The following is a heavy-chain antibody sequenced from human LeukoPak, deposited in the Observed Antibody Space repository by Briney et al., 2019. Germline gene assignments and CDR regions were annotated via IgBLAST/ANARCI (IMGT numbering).Heavy chain of an antibody. V-gene: IGHV3-74*01. J-gene: IGHJ4*01. CDR3: ARGPGSSGGAYVGDY. Sequence: PGGSLRLSCAASGFTFSTHWMHWVRQVPGRGPVWVSRADGGGSSTSYANSVKGRFSISRDNAKSTLYLQMNGLRAEDTAVYYCARGPGSSGGAYVGDYWAMEPWSPSPQ. CDR2: ADGGGSST. D-gene: IGHD3-22*01. CDR1: GFTFSTHW.